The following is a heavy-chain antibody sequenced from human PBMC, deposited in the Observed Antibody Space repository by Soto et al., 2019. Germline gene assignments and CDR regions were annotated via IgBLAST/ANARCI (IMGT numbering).Heavy chain of an antibody. CDR2: IYYSGST. CDR3: ARFNWYFDL. J-gene: IGHJ2*01. V-gene: IGHV4-59*08. Sequence: QVQLQESGPGLVKPSETLSLTCTVSGGSISSYYWSWIRQPPGKGLEWIGYIYYSGSTNYNPSLKTRVTISVDTTKNQFSLKLSSVAAADTAVYYCARFNWYFDLWGRGTLVTVSS. CDR1: GGSISSYY.